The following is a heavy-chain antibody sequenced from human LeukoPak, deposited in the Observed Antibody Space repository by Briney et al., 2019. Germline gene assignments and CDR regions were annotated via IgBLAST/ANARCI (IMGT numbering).Heavy chain of an antibody. Sequence: GGSLRLSCAASGFTFSSYTMHWVRQAPGKVLEWVAVISFDGSNKYYADSVTGRFTISRDNSKNTLYLQMISLRADDTAVYYCARDVVPYYYYYMDVWGKGTTVTVSS. CDR1: GFTFSSYT. V-gene: IGHV3-30*04. CDR3: ARDVVPYYYYYMDV. J-gene: IGHJ6*03. D-gene: IGHD2-21*01. CDR2: ISFDGSNK.